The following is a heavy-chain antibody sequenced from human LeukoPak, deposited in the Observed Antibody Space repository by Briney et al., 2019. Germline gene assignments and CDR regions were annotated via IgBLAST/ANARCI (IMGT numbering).Heavy chain of an antibody. CDR3: ARDQRVTGRPDIDY. D-gene: IGHD6-6*01. Sequence: GGSLRLSCAASGFTFRNHWMHWVRQTPGKGLVWVSRISSDGSSTTYADSVKGRFTISRDNAKNTLYLQMNNLRAEDTAMYYCARDQRVTGRPDIDYWGQGTLVSVSS. V-gene: IGHV3-74*03. CDR1: GFTFRNHW. CDR2: ISSDGSST. J-gene: IGHJ4*02.